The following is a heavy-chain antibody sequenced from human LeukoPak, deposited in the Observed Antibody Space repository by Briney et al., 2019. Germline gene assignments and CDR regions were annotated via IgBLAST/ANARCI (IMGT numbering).Heavy chain of an antibody. CDR3: AKDQVAYGSGSYGYFDY. CDR1: GFTFDDYA. V-gene: IGHV3-23*01. D-gene: IGHD3-10*01. J-gene: IGHJ4*02. CDR2: ISGSGGST. Sequence: PGGSLRLSCAASGFTFDDYAMHWVRQAPGKGLEWVSAISGSGGSTYYADSVKGRFTISRDNSKNTLYLQMNSLRAEDTAVYYCAKDQVAYGSGSYGYFDYWGQGTLVTVSS.